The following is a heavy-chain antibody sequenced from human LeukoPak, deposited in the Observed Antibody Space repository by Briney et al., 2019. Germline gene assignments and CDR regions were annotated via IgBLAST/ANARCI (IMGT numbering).Heavy chain of an antibody. J-gene: IGHJ5*02. CDR1: GYTFTSYD. Sequence: SVKVSCKASGYTFTSYDINWVRQATGQGLEWMGWMNPNSGNTGYAQKFQGRVTMTRNTSISTAYMELSSLRSEDTAVYYCARAVPAAIRKVTNWFDPWGQGTLVTVSS. CDR3: ARAVPAAIRKVTNWFDP. CDR2: MNPNSGNT. D-gene: IGHD2-2*01. V-gene: IGHV1-8*01.